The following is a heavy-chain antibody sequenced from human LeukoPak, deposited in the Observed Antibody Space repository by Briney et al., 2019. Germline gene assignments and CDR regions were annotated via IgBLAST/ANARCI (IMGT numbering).Heavy chain of an antibody. D-gene: IGHD5-18*01. CDR1: GYRFTTYW. CDR2: ILPRDSDT. V-gene: IGHV5-51*01. CDR3: ARHDDITQYSYDPMFDY. Sequence: GESLKISWKASGYRFTTYWIGWVRQMPEKGLEWMGIILPRDSDTRYSPSFQGQVTISADKSISTAYLQWSSLKASDTAMYFCARHDDITQYSYDPMFDYWGQGTLVTVSS. J-gene: IGHJ4*02.